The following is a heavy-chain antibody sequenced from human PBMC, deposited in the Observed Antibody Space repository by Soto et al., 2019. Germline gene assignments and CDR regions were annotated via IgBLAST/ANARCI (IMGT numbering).Heavy chain of an antibody. J-gene: IGHJ4*02. CDR2: ISGGGATT. Sequence: SLRLSCVASGFILSNYAMSWARQAPGKGLEWVAVISGGGATTDYADSVKGRFTISRDNSQNAVYLQLNSLRAEDTAIYYCARHSIQAAGTYWGQGTLVTVSS. CDR3: ARHSIQAAGTY. D-gene: IGHD6-13*01. V-gene: IGHV3-23*01. CDR1: GFILSNYA.